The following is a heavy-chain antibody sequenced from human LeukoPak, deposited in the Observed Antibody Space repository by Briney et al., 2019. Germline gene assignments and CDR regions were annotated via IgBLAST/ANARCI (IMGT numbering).Heavy chain of an antibody. CDR3: ARGTSSSPYYFDY. CDR2: INPKSGGT. Sequence: GASVKVSCKASGYTFTDYYMHWVWQAPGQGLEWMGRINPKSGGTNYAQSFQGRVTMTRDTSINTAYMELSGLRSDDTAVYYCARGTSSSPYYFDYWGQGTLVTVSS. D-gene: IGHD2-2*01. CDR1: GYTFTDYY. V-gene: IGHV1-2*06. J-gene: IGHJ4*02.